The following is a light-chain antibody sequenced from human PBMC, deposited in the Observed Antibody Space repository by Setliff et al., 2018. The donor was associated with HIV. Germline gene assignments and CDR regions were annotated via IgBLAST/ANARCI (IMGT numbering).Light chain of an antibody. V-gene: IGLV2-14*03. CDR3: SSYTHRNTYV. CDR2: DVS. Sequence: QSALAQPASVSGSPGQSITISCSGSSSDVGGYNHVSWYQQHPGKAPKVMIYDVSNRPLGVSNRFSGSKSDNTASLTISRLQAEDEADYFCSSYTHRNTYVFGTGTKAPS. CDR1: SSDVGGYNH. J-gene: IGLJ1*01.